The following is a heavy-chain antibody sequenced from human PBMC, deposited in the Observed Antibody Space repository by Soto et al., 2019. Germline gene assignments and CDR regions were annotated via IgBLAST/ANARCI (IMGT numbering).Heavy chain of an antibody. CDR2: IIPIFGTA. CDR1: GGTFSSYA. CDR3: ARDNGGSYSNDYYSYYGMDV. Sequence: QVQLVQSGAEVKKPGSSVKVSCKASGGTFSSYAISWVRQAPGQGLEWMGGIIPIFGTANYAQKFQGRVTITADESTSTAYMELGSLRSEDTAVYYCARDNGGSYSNDYYSYYGMDVWGQGATVTVSS. J-gene: IGHJ6*02. D-gene: IGHD1-26*01. V-gene: IGHV1-69*01.